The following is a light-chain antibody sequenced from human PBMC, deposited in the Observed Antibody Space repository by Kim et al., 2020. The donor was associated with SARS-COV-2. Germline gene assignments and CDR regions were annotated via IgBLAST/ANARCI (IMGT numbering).Light chain of an antibody. J-gene: IGLJ3*02. CDR2: DVT. CDR3: SSYTSDSKWV. Sequence: QSALTQPASVSGSPGQSITISCTGTSRDVGYHDFVSWYQQHTNKAPQLIIYDVTYRPSGVSDRFSGSKSGNTASLTISGLQADDDAEYYCSSYTSDSKWVFGGGTKVTVL. V-gene: IGLV2-14*03. CDR1: SRDVGYHDF.